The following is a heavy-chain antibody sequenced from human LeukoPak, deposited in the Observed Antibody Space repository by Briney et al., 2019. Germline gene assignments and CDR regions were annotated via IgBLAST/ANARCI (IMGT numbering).Heavy chain of an antibody. V-gene: IGHV3-21*01. CDR3: ARAPAYYYDSSGLN. D-gene: IGHD3-22*01. CDR2: ISSSSSSI. Sequence: GGSLRLSCAASGFTFCSYSMKWVRPAPGEGLEWVSSISSSSSSIYYADSVKVRFTISRDNAKNSLYLQMNSLRAEDTAVYYCARAPAYYYDSSGLNWGQGTLVTVSS. J-gene: IGHJ4*02. CDR1: GFTFCSYS.